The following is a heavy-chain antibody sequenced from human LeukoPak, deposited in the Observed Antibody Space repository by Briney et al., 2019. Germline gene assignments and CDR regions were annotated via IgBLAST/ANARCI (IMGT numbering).Heavy chain of an antibody. J-gene: IGHJ6*02. CDR1: GFTLSSYA. CDR3: ARDSYIVVVPAAIQSDYYYGMDV. V-gene: IGHV3-30-3*01. Sequence: PGRSLRLSCAASGFTLSSYAMHWVRQAPGKGLEWVAVISYDGSNKYYADSVKGRFTISRDNSKNTLYLQMNSLRAEDTAVYYCARDSYIVVVPAAIQSDYYYGMDVWGQGTTVTVSS. D-gene: IGHD2-2*01. CDR2: ISYDGSNK.